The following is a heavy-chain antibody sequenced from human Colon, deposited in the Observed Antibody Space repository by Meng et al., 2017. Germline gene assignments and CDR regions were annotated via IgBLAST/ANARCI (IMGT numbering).Heavy chain of an antibody. D-gene: IGHD3-16*01. Sequence: QLQLQEFGPRLVKPSQTPSLTCPVSGDSVTTTLSSWSWIRQSPGKGLEWIGNIYDNGYTYYSPSLRSRVTISVDRSNNQFSLNLNSVTAADTAVYFCARGYRGSTYFAYWGQGILVTVSS. CDR1: GDSVTTTLSS. CDR2: IYDNGYT. J-gene: IGHJ4*02. V-gene: IGHV4-30-2*06. CDR3: ARGYRGSTYFAY.